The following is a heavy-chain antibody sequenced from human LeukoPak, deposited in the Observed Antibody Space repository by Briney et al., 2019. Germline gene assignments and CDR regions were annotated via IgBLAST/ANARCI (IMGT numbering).Heavy chain of an antibody. CDR1: GFTFSSYW. Sequence: PGRSLRLSCAASGFTFSSYWMHWVRQAPGKGLVWVSRINSDGSDTSYADSVKGRFTISRDNAKNTLYLQMNSLGAGDTAVYYCTRGDFYVGAQDYWGQGTLVAVSS. CDR2: INSDGSDT. CDR3: TRGDFYVGAQDY. V-gene: IGHV3-74*01. J-gene: IGHJ4*02. D-gene: IGHD1-26*01.